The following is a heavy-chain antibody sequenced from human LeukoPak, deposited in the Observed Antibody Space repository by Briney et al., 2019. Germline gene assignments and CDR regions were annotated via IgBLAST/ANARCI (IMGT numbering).Heavy chain of an antibody. D-gene: IGHD3-3*01. CDR2: ISGSGGST. V-gene: IGHV3-23*01. J-gene: IGHJ4*02. Sequence: PGGSLRLSCAASGFTFSSYAMSWVRQAPGKGLEWVSAISGSGGSTYHADSVKGRFTISRDNSKNTLYLQMSSLRAEDTAVYYCVLIGALRFLEWSNFDYWGQGTLVTVSS. CDR3: VLIGALRFLEWSNFDY. CDR1: GFTFSSYA.